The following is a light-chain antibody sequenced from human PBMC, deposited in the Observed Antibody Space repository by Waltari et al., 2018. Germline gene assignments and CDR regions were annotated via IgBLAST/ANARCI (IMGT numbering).Light chain of an antibody. CDR3: ETGGHGTWV. CDR1: SAHSSNI. J-gene: IGLJ3*02. Sequence: QLVLTQSPSASASLGPSVKLTCTLSSAHSSNIIARLQQRPERGPRYLMKVNSDGSHSKGDDIPDRFSGSSSGAERYLTISSLQSEDEADYYCETGGHGTWVFGGGTKLTVL. V-gene: IGLV4-69*01. CDR2: VNSDGSH.